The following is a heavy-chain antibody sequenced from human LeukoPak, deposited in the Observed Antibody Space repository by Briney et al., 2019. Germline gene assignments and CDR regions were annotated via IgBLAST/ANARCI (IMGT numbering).Heavy chain of an antibody. CDR3: ARDRYYDATGQVDY. D-gene: IGHD3-22*01. Sequence: GASVKVSCKASGYTFTGYYMHWVRQAPGQGLEWMGWISAYSGNTNYAQNLQDRVTMTTDTSTSTAYMELRSLRSDDTAVYYCARDRYYDATGQVDYWGQGTLVTVSS. CDR2: ISAYSGNT. CDR1: GYTFTGYY. V-gene: IGHV1-18*04. J-gene: IGHJ4*02.